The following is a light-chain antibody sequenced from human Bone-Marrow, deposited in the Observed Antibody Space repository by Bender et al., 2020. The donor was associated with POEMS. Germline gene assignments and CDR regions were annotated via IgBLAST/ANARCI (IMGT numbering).Light chain of an antibody. CDR3: SSYATITTLV. V-gene: IGLV1-40*01. CDR2: GYN. J-gene: IGLJ3*02. CDR1: SSNTGSGYD. Sequence: QSVLTQPPSVSGAPGQRVTISCTGSSSNTGSGYDINWYQHLPGTAPKLLIYGYNNRPSGVSNRFSGSKSGNTASLTISGLRADDEADYYCSSYATITTLVFGGGTKLTVL.